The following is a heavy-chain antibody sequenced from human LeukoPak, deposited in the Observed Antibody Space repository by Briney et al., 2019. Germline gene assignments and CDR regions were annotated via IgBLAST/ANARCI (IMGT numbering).Heavy chain of an antibody. CDR2: INGDGSST. CDR3: ARGRYPDYFDY. J-gene: IGHJ4*02. V-gene: IGHV3-74*01. Sequence: GGSLRLSCAASGFTFSSYWMHWVRQAPGKGLVSVSHINGDGSSTSYADSVKGRFTISRDNAKNTLYLQMNSLRAEDTAVYSCARGRYPDYFDYWGQGTLVTVSS. CDR1: GFTFSSYW. D-gene: IGHD1-26*01.